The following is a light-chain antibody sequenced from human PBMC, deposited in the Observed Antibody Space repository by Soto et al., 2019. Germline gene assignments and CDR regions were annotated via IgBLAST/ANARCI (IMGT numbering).Light chain of an antibody. V-gene: IGKV3-15*01. CDR3: QQYNNWPPSWT. CDR1: QSVSSN. Sequence: ETVMTQSPASLSVSPGERASRCCRASQSVSSNLAWYQQKPGQAPRLLIYGASTRATGIPARFSGSGSGTEFTLTISSLQSEDFAVYYCQQYNNWPPSWTFGQGTKVDIK. J-gene: IGKJ1*01. CDR2: GAS.